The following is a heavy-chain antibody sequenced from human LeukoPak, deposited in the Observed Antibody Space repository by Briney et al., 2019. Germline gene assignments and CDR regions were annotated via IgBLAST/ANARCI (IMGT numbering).Heavy chain of an antibody. V-gene: IGHV3-23*01. D-gene: IGHD6-13*01. J-gene: IGHJ4*02. CDR2: ISGSGGST. CDR3: AKDFSSSWYEEDY. Sequence: GGSLSLSCAASELPFRGNPLGGVGQPPGRGWDWVSAISGSGGSTYYADSVKGRFTISRDNSKNTLYLQMNSLRAEDTAVYYCAKDFSSSWYEEDYWGQGTLVTVSS. CDR1: ELPFRGNP.